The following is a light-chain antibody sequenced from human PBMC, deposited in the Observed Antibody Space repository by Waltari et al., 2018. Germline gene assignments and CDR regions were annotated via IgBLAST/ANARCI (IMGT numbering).Light chain of an antibody. Sequence: DIQMTQSPSSLSASVGDRVTITCRASQTITNYITWYQQNSGKAPKLLIYAASSLQSGVPERFSGSGSGTDFTLTITSLQPEDFATYHCQQSYSTPWTFGQGTKVEIK. CDR3: QQSYSTPWT. J-gene: IGKJ1*01. CDR1: QTITNY. V-gene: IGKV1-39*01. CDR2: AAS.